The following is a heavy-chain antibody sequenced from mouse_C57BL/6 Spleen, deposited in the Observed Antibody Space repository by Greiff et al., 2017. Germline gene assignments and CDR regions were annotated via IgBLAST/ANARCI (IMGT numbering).Heavy chain of an antibody. CDR3: ALTTVVAPDY. CDR1: GYSFTSYW. CDR2: IDPSASYT. Sequence: QVQLQQSGAELVMPGASVKLSCKASGYSFTSYWMHWVKQRPGQGLEWIGEIDPSASYTTYNQKFKGKSTLTVDKSSSTAYMQLSSLTSEDSAVYYCALTTVVAPDYWGQGTTLTVSS. D-gene: IGHD1-1*01. V-gene: IGHV1-69*01. J-gene: IGHJ2*01.